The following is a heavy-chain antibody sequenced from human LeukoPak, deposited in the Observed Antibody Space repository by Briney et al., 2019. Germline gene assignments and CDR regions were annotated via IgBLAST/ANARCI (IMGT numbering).Heavy chain of an antibody. CDR3: ARLSGYYGVGSDYLDS. J-gene: IGHJ4*02. V-gene: IGHV4-34*01. D-gene: IGHD3-10*01. CDR1: GGSFSGYY. CDR2: INHSGST. Sequence: SETLSLTCAVYGGSFSGYYWSWIRQPPGKWLEWIGEINHSGSTNYNPSLTSRVSISVDTSKKLFSLRLSSVTAADTAVYYCARLSGYYGVGSDYLDSCGQGTLVTVSS.